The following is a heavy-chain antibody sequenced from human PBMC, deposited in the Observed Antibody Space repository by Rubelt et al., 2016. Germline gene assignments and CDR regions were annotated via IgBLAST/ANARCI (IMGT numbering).Heavy chain of an antibody. D-gene: IGHD2-21*01. V-gene: IGHV3-15*07. J-gene: IGHJ6*02. Sequence: VQLVESGGGVVQPERSLRLSCAASGFTFSRHGMHWVRQAPGKGLEWVGRIKSKTDGGTTDYSAPVKGRFTRSRDDSKNTLDLQMNSLKTEDTAVYYRTTDGEFGYYYGMDVWGQGTTVTVSS. CDR3: TTDGEFGYYYGMDV. CDR2: IKSKTDGGTT. CDR1: GFTFSRHG.